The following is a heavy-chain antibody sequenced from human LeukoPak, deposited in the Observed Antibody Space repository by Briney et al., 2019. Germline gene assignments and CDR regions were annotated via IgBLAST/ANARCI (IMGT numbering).Heavy chain of an antibody. CDR1: GFTFDDYG. Sequence: PGGSLRLSCAASGFTFDDYGMSWVRQAPGKGLEWVSAISGSGGSTYYADSVKGRFTISRDNSKNTLYLQMNSLRAEDTAVYYCACMPNSSPSVYYFDYWGQGTLVTVSS. D-gene: IGHD6-13*01. CDR3: ACMPNSSPSVYYFDY. V-gene: IGHV3-23*01. CDR2: ISGSGGST. J-gene: IGHJ4*02.